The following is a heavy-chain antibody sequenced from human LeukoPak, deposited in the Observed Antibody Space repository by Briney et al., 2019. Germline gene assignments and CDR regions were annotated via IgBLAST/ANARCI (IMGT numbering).Heavy chain of an antibody. J-gene: IGHJ4*02. CDR1: GGSFSGYY. V-gene: IGHV4-34*01. Sequence: NTSETLSLTCAVYGGSFSGYYWSWIRQPPGKGLEWIREINHSGSTNYNPSLKSRVTISVDTSKNQFSLKLSSVTAADTAVYYCARGRSYWGQGTLVAVSS. CDR3: ARGRSY. CDR2: INHSGST.